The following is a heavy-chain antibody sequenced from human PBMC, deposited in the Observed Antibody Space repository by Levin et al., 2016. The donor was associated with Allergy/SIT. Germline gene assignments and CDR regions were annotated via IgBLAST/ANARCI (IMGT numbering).Heavy chain of an antibody. V-gene: IGHV1-69*13. J-gene: IGHJ6*02. D-gene: IGHD5-18*01. CDR2: IIPIFGTA. CDR1: GGTFSSYA. Sequence: SVKVSCKASGGTFSSYAISWVRQAPGQGLEWMGGIIPIFGTANYAQKFQGRVTITADESTSTAYMELSSLRSEDTAVYYCARVAWLGTAMARDLYYYYGMDVWGQGTTVTVSS. CDR3: ARVAWLGTAMARDLYYYYGMDV.